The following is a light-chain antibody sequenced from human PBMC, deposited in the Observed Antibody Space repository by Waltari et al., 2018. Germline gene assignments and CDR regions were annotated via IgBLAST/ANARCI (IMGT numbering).Light chain of an antibody. CDR3: CSYAGSTSYVV. V-gene: IGLV2-23*02. Sequence: QSALTQPASVSGSPGQSITISCTGTSSDVGRFNLASWYPLLPGKAPNLLISEVNKRPSGVSTRFFGSKSGIPASLTISGLQTGDEADYYCCSYAGSTSYVVFGGGTKLTVL. J-gene: IGLJ2*01. CDR2: EVN. CDR1: SSDVGRFNL.